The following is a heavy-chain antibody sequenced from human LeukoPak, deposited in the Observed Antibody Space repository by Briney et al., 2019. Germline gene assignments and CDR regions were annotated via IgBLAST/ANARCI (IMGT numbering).Heavy chain of an antibody. D-gene: IGHD4-11*01. V-gene: IGHV3-21*01. CDR2: ISSSSSYI. Sequence: PEGSLRLSCAASGFTFDDYAMHWVRQAPGKGLEWVSSISSSSSYIYYADSVKGRFTISRDNAKNSLYLQMNSLRAEDTAVYYCARCGSNRYYYCMDVWGKGTTVTVSS. J-gene: IGHJ6*03. CDR3: ARCGSNRYYYCMDV. CDR1: GFTFDDYA.